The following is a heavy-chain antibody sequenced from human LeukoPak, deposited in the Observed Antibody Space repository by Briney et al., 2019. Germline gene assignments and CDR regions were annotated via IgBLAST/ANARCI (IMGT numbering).Heavy chain of an antibody. CDR1: GGSISSGSHY. Sequence: PSETLSLTCTVSGGSISSGSHYWSWIRQPAGKGLEWIGRIYTSGSTDYNPSLKSRVTISVDTSKNQFSLKLSSVTATDTAVYYCARKGDVWGKGTTVTVSS. CDR2: IYTSGST. V-gene: IGHV4-61*02. CDR3: ARKGDV. J-gene: IGHJ6*04.